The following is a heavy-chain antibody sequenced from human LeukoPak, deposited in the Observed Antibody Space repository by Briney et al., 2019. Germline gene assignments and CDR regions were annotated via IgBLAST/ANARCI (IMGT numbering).Heavy chain of an antibody. J-gene: IGHJ4*02. D-gene: IGHD6-13*01. CDR1: GFTFSSYS. CDR3: ARDLLSSWSDY. V-gene: IGHV3-21*01. CDR2: ISTSSIYI. Sequence: GGSLRLSCAASGFTFSSYSMNWVRQAPGKGLEWVSSISTSSIYIYYADSVKGRFTISRDNAKNSLYLQMNSLRAEDTAVYYCARDLLSSWSDYWGQGTLVTVSS.